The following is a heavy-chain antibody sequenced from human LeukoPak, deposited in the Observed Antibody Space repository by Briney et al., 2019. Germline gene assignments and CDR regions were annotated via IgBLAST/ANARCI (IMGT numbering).Heavy chain of an antibody. CDR3: ARALYYDSSGYPYYFDH. V-gene: IGHV3-30-3*01. D-gene: IGHD3-22*01. CDR2: ISYDGSNK. CDR1: GFTFSFYS. Sequence: GRSLRLSCAASGFTFSFYSMHWVRQAPGKGLEWVALISYDGSNKYYADSVKGRFTISRDNSKNTLYLQMNSLRAEDTALYFCARALYYDSSGYPYYFDHWGQGSLVTVSS. J-gene: IGHJ4*02.